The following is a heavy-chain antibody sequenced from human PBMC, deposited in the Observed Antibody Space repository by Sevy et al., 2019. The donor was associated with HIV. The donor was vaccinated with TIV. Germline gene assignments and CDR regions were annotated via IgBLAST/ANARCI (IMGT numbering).Heavy chain of an antibody. J-gene: IGHJ6*03. CDR3: ARDDTYSDPARYHYSYKDV. D-gene: IGHD1-26*01. Sequence: ASVKVSCKASGYSFISYGINWVRQAPGQGLEWMGWISPYNGYTTSAQKFQDRVTLTTDTSTSTAYMELRSVRSDDTAVYYCARDDTYSDPARYHYSYKDVWGKGTTVTVSS. CDR1: GYSFISYG. V-gene: IGHV1-18*01. CDR2: ISPYNGYT.